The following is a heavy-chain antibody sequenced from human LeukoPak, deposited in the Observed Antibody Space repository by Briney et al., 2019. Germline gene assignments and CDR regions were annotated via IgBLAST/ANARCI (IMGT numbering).Heavy chain of an antibody. CDR1: GFTFSNYW. J-gene: IGHJ4*02. V-gene: IGHV3-7*01. CDR3: ARGIARAARPNDY. Sequence: GGSLRLSCAASGFTFSNYWMSWVRQAPGKGLEWVANIKDDGSGKYYVDSLKGRFTISRDNAKNSLYLQMNSLRAEDTAVYYCARGIARAARPNDYWGQGTLVTVSS. D-gene: IGHD2-15*01. CDR2: IKDDGSGK.